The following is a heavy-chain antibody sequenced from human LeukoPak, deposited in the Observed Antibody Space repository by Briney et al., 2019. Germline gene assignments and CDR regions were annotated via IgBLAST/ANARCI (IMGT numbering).Heavy chain of an antibody. D-gene: IGHD2-2*01. Sequence: GGSLSLSCAALDFTFSNYWMHWVRKVPGKGLVWVSQFNSDGTNTDYADSVKGRFTISRDNAKNTLYLQMNSLRAEDTAVYYCARVRYCSSSSCYVYFEYWGQGTLVTVSS. CDR2: FNSDGTNT. CDR3: ARVRYCSSSSCYVYFEY. CDR1: DFTFSNYW. J-gene: IGHJ4*02. V-gene: IGHV3-74*01.